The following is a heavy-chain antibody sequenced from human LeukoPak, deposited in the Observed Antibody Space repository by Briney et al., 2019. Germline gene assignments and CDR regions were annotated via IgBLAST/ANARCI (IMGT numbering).Heavy chain of an antibody. J-gene: IGHJ4*02. CDR1: GGTFSSYA. D-gene: IGHD3-22*01. CDR3: ARAYYYDSSGDFDY. Sequence: ASVKVSCKASGGTFSSYAISWVRQAPGQGLEWMGGIIPIFGTANYAQKFQGRVTITADESTSTAYMELSSLRSEDTAVYYCARAYYYDSSGDFDYWGQGTLVTVSS. CDR2: IIPIFGTA. V-gene: IGHV1-69*01.